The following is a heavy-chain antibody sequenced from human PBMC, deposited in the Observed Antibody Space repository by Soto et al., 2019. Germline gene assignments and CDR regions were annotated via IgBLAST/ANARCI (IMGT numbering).Heavy chain of an antibody. CDR3: ARLLGDGYNSFLDY. CDR1: GGSISSYY. J-gene: IGHJ4*02. CDR2: IYYSGST. Sequence: PSETLSLTCTVSGGSISSYYWSWIRQPPGKGLEWIGYIYYSGSTNYNPSLKSRVTISVDTSKNQFSLKLSSVTAADTAVYYCARLLGDGYNSFLDYWGQGTLVTVSS. D-gene: IGHD5-12*01. V-gene: IGHV4-59*08.